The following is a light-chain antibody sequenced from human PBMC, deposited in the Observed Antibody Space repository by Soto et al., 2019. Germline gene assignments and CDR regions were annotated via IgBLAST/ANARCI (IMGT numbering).Light chain of an antibody. CDR1: QSVNNNY. CDR3: QQFGGSPPVT. CDR2: GPS. V-gene: IGKV3-20*01. J-gene: IGKJ4*01. Sequence: EIVLTQSPGTLSVSPGERATLSCRASQSVNNNYLAWYQQKPGQPPKLLIFGPSSRAPGILDRFSGSGSGTDFTLTITSREPEDFAVYYCQQFGGSPPVTLGGGTKVEIK.